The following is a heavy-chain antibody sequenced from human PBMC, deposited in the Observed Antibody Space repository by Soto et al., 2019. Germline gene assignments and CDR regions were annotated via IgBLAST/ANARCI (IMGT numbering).Heavy chain of an antibody. Sequence: ASVKVSCKVSGYTLTELSMHWVRQAPGKGLEWMGGFDPEDGETIYAQKFQGRVTMTEDTSTDTAYMELSSLRSEGTAVYYCATAPYYYDSSGYDYWGQGTLVTVSS. D-gene: IGHD3-22*01. CDR1: GYTLTELS. J-gene: IGHJ4*02. CDR2: FDPEDGET. V-gene: IGHV1-24*01. CDR3: ATAPYYYDSSGYDY.